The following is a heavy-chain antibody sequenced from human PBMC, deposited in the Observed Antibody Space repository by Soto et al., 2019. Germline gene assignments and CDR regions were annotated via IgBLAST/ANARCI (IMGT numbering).Heavy chain of an antibody. CDR3: ARGPYYYGSATYRARHHAFDY. J-gene: IGHJ4*02. CDR2: INHSGST. CDR1: GGSFSGYY. Sequence: SETLSLTCAVYGGSFSGYYWSWIRQPPGKGLEWIGEINHSGSTNYNPSLKSRVTISVDTSKNQFSLKLSSVTAADTAVYYCARGPYYYGSATYRARHHAFDYWGQGTLVTVSS. V-gene: IGHV4-34*01. D-gene: IGHD3-10*01.